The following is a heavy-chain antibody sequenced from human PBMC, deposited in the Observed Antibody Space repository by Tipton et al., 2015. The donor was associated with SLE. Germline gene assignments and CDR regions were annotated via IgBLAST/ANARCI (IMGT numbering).Heavy chain of an antibody. CDR1: RFTFSHFG. J-gene: IGHJ6*02. D-gene: IGHD1-20*01. CDR2: ISNSGGST. Sequence: SLRLSCAASRFTFSHFGMHWVRQAPGKGLEYVSAISNSGGSTYYADSVRGRFTISRDNSKNTLYLEMGSLRAEDMAVYYCAKDRVISLASPVYYCGMDVWGQGTTVTVSS. CDR3: AKDRVISLASPVYYCGMDV. V-gene: IGHV3-64*02.